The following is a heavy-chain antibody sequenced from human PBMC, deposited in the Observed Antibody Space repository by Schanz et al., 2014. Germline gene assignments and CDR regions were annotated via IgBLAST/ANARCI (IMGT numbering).Heavy chain of an antibody. D-gene: IGHD2-15*01. Sequence: QVHLVQSGAEVKRPGASVKVSCKASEYSFTSYSMHWVRQAPGQRLEGMGWINTGSGDKKYSQNFQGRVTITRDTSASAAYMELSSLRSEDTAVYSCARGIGSYGANNYFDYWGQGTLVTVSS. CDR1: EYSFTSYS. CDR3: ARGIGSYGANNYFDY. CDR2: INTGSGDK. J-gene: IGHJ4*02. V-gene: IGHV1-3*04.